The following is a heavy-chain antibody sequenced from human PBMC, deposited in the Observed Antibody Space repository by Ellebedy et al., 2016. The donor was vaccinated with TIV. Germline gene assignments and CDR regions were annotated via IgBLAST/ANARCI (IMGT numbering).Heavy chain of an antibody. V-gene: IGHV3-43*01. D-gene: IGHD1/OR15-1a*01. J-gene: IGHJ4*02. Sequence: PGGSLRLSCEASGFSFPDYTMHWVRQAPGKDLEWVSLITRDAGYTYYADSVKGRFTISRDNSRYTLYLHMSSLRTEETAFYYCATEQRKYFDYWGQGTVVTVSS. CDR2: ITRDAGYT. CDR1: GFSFPDYT. CDR3: ATEQRKYFDY.